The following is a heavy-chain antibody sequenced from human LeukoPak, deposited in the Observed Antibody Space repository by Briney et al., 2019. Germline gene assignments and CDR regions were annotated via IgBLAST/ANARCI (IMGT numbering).Heavy chain of an antibody. CDR3: ARIEVPASEAMDV. V-gene: IGHV1-18*01. D-gene: IGHD2-21*01. CDR1: GYTFTSYG. CDR2: ISAYNGNT. Sequence: VASVKVSCKASGYTFTSYGISWVRQAPGQGLEWMGWISAYNGNTNYAQKLQGRVTMTTDTSTSTAYMELRGLRSDDTAVHYCARIEVPASEAMDVWGQGTTVTVSS. J-gene: IGHJ6*02.